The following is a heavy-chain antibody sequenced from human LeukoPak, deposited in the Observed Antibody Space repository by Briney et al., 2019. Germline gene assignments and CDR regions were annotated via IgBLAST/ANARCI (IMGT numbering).Heavy chain of an antibody. Sequence: SETLSLTCTVSGVSISSGTYYWRWIRKPAGKGLEWIGRIYNSGSTKYNPSLKSRVTMSVDTSKNQFSLKLSSVTAADTAVYYCARDTTVTKDAFDIWGQGTMVTVSS. V-gene: IGHV4-61*02. CDR1: GVSISSGTYY. J-gene: IGHJ3*02. CDR2: IYNSGST. CDR3: ARDTTVTKDAFDI. D-gene: IGHD4-17*01.